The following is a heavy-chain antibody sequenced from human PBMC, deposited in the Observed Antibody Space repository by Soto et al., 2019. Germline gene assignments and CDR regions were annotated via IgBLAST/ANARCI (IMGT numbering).Heavy chain of an antibody. V-gene: IGHV4-59*01. CDR3: ARDSGGSGQSFDY. D-gene: IGHD2-15*01. J-gene: IGHJ4*02. Sequence: QVQLQESGPGLVKPSETLSLTCTVSGGSISSYYWSWIRQPPGKGLEWIGYIYYSGSTNYNPSRKSLVTISVATSKNQCSLKLSSVTAADTAVYYCARDSGGSGQSFDYWGQGTLVTVSS. CDR2: IYYSGST. CDR1: GGSISSYY.